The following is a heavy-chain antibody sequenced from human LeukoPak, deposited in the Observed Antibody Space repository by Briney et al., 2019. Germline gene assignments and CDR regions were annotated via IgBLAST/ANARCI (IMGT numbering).Heavy chain of an antibody. CDR2: IFYSGST. Sequence: PSETLSLTCTVSGRFISRYYGSWIRQPPGEGREWLGYIFYSGSTNYNPSLKSRVTISIDTSKNQFSLKLSSVTAADTAVYYCARGDSTVTPKYFQYWGQGTLVTVSS. CDR3: ARGDSTVTPKYFQY. V-gene: IGHV4-59*01. D-gene: IGHD4-23*01. J-gene: IGHJ1*01. CDR1: GRFISRYY.